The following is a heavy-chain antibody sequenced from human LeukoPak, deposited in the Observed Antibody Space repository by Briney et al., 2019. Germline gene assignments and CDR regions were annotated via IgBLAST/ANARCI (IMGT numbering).Heavy chain of an antibody. CDR1: GFTFTNAW. J-gene: IGHJ4*02. Sequence: GGSLRLSCAASGFTFTNAWMSWVRQAPGKGLEWVGRMKSKTDGGTTDYAAPVKGRFTISRDDSKNTLFLQMNSLKTEDTAVYYCTTHLPYNYWGQGTLVTVSS. CDR2: MKSKTDGGTT. D-gene: IGHD1-14*01. CDR3: TTHLPYNY. V-gene: IGHV3-15*01.